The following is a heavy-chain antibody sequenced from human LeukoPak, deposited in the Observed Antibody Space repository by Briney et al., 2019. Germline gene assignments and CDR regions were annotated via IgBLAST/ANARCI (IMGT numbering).Heavy chain of an antibody. J-gene: IGHJ1*01. CDR2: VSASGGGT. CDR1: GFTFSNYA. CDR3: ANLLSDYNSDGDV. V-gene: IGHV3-23*01. Sequence: PGGSLRLSCAGSGFTFSNYAMSWVRQAPGKGLEWVSGVSASGGGTYYADFVKGRFTVSRDNSESTLYLQMSSLRVEDTAVYYCANLLSDYNSDGDVWGQGELVTVSS. D-gene: IGHD4-11*01.